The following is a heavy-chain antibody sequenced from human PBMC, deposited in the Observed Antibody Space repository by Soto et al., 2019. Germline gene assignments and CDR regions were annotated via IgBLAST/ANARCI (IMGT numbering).Heavy chain of an antibody. J-gene: IGHJ4*03. CDR2: IDPSDSYT. CDR3: AGREPGYCSGGTCSVLAY. Sequence: GESRKISCKGSGDSFSNQWITWVRQMPGKGLEWMGRIDPSDSYTTYSPSFHGHVTFSVDKSISTAYLQWSSLEASDTAMYYCAGREPGYCSGGTCSVLAYWGHAAQLTLGS. CDR1: GDSFSNQW. D-gene: IGHD2-15*01. V-gene: IGHV5-10-1*01.